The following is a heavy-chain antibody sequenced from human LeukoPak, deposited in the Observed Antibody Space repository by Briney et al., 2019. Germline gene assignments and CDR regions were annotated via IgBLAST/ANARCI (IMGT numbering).Heavy chain of an antibody. CDR3: ARETSQKGAHYMDV. V-gene: IGHV4-59*01. D-gene: IGHD3-16*01. CDR1: GGSISSYY. CDR2: IYYSGST. Sequence: SETLSLTCTVSGGSISSYYWSWIRQPPGKGLEYIGYIYYSGSTNYNPSLKSRVTISVDTSKNQFSLKLSSVTAADTAVYYCARETSQKGAHYMDVWGKGTTVTISS. J-gene: IGHJ6*03.